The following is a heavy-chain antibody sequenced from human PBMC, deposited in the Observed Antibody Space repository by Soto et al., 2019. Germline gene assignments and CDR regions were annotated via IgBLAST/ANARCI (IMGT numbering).Heavy chain of an antibody. Sequence: QVQMVESGGGVVQPGRSLRLSCAASGFTFSNYGIHWVRQAPGKGLEWVAVIWYDGSNKYYGDSVKGRFTISRDNSKNTLDLQMNSLRAEDTAVYYCARDNHRGVRGVTPYGMDVWGQGTTVAVSS. CDR3: ARDNHRGVRGVTPYGMDV. V-gene: IGHV3-33*01. J-gene: IGHJ6*02. D-gene: IGHD3-10*01. CDR2: IWYDGSNK. CDR1: GFTFSNYG.